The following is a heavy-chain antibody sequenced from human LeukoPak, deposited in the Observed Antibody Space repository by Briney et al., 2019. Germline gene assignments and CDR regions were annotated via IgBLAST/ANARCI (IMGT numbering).Heavy chain of an antibody. CDR3: ANRGSYYYYYGMDV. CDR1: GFTFSSYA. D-gene: IGHD1-26*01. J-gene: IGHJ6*02. Sequence: PGRSLRLYCAASGFTFSSYAMSWVRQAPGKGLEWVSAISGSGGSTYYADSVKGRFTISRDNSKNTLYLQMNSLRAEDTAVYYCANRGSYYYYYGMDVWGQGTTVTVSS. CDR2: ISGSGGST. V-gene: IGHV3-23*01.